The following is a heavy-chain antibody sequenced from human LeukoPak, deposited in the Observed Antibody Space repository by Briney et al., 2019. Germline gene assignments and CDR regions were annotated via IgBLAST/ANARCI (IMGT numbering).Heavy chain of an antibody. CDR2: INPNSGGT. CDR3: ARMFRYCSSTSCLPYFDY. D-gene: IGHD2-2*01. Sequence: ASVKVSCKASGYTFTGYYMHWVRQAPGQGLEWMGLINPNSGGTNYAQKFQGRVTMTRDTSISTAYMELSRLRSDDTAVYYCARMFRYCSSTSCLPYFDYWGQGTLVTLSS. V-gene: IGHV1-2*02. J-gene: IGHJ4*02. CDR1: GYTFTGYY.